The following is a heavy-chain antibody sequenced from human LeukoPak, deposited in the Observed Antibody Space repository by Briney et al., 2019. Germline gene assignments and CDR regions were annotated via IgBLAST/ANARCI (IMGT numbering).Heavy chain of an antibody. D-gene: IGHD3-9*01. J-gene: IGHJ4*02. CDR1: GGSFSGYY. Sequence: PSETLSLTCAVYGGSFSGYYWSWIRQPPGKGLEWIGEINHSGSTNYNPSLKSRVTISVDTSENQFSLKLSSVTAADTAVYYCARGKRVLRYFDWLSAFDYWGQGTLVTVSS. CDR3: ARGKRVLRYFDWLSAFDY. V-gene: IGHV4-34*01. CDR2: INHSGST.